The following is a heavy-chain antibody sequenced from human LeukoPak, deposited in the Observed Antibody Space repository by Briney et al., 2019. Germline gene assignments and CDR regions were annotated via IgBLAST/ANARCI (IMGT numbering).Heavy chain of an antibody. Sequence: SVKVSCKASGGTFSSYAISWVRQAPGQGLEWMGRIIPIFGTANYAQKFQGRVTITADKSTSTAYMELGSLRSEDTAVYYCARESRVAAAGTYYYYMDVWGKGTTVTVSS. V-gene: IGHV1-69*06. D-gene: IGHD6-13*01. J-gene: IGHJ6*03. CDR1: GGTFSSYA. CDR3: ARESRVAAAGTYYYYMDV. CDR2: IIPIFGTA.